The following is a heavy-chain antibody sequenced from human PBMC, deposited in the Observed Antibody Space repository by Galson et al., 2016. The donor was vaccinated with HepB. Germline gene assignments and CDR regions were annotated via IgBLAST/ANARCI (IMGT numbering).Heavy chain of an antibody. V-gene: IGHV3-30*18. CDR1: GFTFSGYG. D-gene: IGHD2/OR15-2a*01. CDR2: DSMAGRRK. CDR3: AKRHEYCPPVGCSVDY. J-gene: IGHJ4*02. Sequence: SLRLPCAASGFTFSGYGMHWVRQAPGNGLEWVAADSMAGRRKFYSDSVKGRFTISRDNSNNMLYLQMSSLIPDDTAVYFCAKRHEYCPPVGCSVDYWGQGTLDSVSS.